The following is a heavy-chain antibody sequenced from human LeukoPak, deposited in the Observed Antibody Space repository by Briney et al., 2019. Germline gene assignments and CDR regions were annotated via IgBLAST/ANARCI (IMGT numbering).Heavy chain of an antibody. CDR3: ARGTMTTVTYYFDY. V-gene: IGHV4-39*01. D-gene: IGHD4-17*01. CDR2: IYYSGSA. J-gene: IGHJ4*02. Sequence: PSETLSLTCTVSGGSISSSDYYWGWIRQPPGKGLEWIGNIYYSGSAYYNPSLKSRVTISVDTSTNQFSLKLRSVTAADTAVYYCARGTMTTVTYYFDYWGQGTLVTVSS. CDR1: GGSISSSDYY.